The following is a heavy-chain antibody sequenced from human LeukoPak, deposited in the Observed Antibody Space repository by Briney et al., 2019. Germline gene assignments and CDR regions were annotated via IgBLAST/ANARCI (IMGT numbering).Heavy chain of an antibody. D-gene: IGHD5-12*01. V-gene: IGHV3-7*01. Sequence: GGSLRLSCAASGFTFSSLWMTWVRKAPGKGLEWVANINQDGSEKYFVDSVKGRFTISRDNAKNSVFLQMNSLTVEDTAVYYCARDGGVSGYDLLDYWGQGALVTVSS. CDR2: INQDGSEK. J-gene: IGHJ4*02. CDR1: GFTFSSLW. CDR3: ARDGGVSGYDLLDY.